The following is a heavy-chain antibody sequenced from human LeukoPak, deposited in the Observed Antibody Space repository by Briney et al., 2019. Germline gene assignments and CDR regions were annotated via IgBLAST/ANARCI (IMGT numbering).Heavy chain of an antibody. CDR1: GGSISSGHYY. CDR2: IYYSGST. Sequence: NSSETLSLTCTVSGGSISSGHYYWSWIRQPPGKGLEWIGYIYYSGSTNYNPSLKSRVTISVDTSKNQFSLKLSSVTAADTAVYYCARDHSGSYYGFDPWGQGTLVTVSS. CDR3: ARDHSGSYYGFDP. V-gene: IGHV4-61*01. J-gene: IGHJ5*02. D-gene: IGHD1-26*01.